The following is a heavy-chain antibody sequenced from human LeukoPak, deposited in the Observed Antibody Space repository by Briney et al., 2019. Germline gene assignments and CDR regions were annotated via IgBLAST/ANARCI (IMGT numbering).Heavy chain of an antibody. D-gene: IGHD3-10*01. V-gene: IGHV4-34*01. CDR1: GGSFRGYY. CDR3: ARGRNPLHYYYGSGSYYKAANWFDP. J-gene: IGHJ5*02. CDR2: INQSGSP. Sequence: SETLSLTWAVYGGSFRGYYLGLNRQPPGKGLEWLGGINQSGSPNHNPSLQSRVTISVDTSKNQSSLKLSAVTAADTAVYYCARGRNPLHYYYGSGSYYKAANWFDPWGQGTLVTVSS.